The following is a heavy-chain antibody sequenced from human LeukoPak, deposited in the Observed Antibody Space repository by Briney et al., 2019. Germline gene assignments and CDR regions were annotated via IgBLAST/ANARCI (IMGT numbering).Heavy chain of an antibody. CDR2: IYYSGST. J-gene: IGHJ4*02. V-gene: IGHV4-39*01. D-gene: IGHD3-22*01. Sequence: SETMSLTCTVFGGSISSSSYYWGWIRQPPGKGLEWIGSIYYSGSTYYNPSLKSRVTISVDTSKNQFSLKLSSVTAADTAVYYCARLPSNYYDSSGYYFDYWGQGTLVTVSS. CDR3: ARLPSNYYDSSGYYFDY. CDR1: GGSISSSSYY.